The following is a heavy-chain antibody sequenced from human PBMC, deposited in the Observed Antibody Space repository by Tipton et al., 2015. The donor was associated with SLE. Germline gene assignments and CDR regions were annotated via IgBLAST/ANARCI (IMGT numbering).Heavy chain of an antibody. CDR3: ARIRPGHGDPFDF. V-gene: IGHV4-4*07. CDR2: IYTSGST. D-gene: IGHD4-17*01. J-gene: IGHJ4*02. Sequence: TLSLTCTVSGDSISNYFWSWVRQPAGKGLEWIGRIYTSGSTNYNPSLEGRVTVSVDTSQNQVSLKLTSVTAADTAVYYCARIRPGHGDPFDFWGQGTLVTVSS. CDR1: GDSISNYF.